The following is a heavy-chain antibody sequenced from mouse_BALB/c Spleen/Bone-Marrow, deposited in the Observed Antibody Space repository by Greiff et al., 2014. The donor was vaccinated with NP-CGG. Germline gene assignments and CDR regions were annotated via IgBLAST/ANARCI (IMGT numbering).Heavy chain of an antibody. D-gene: IGHD3-1*01. CDR3: TTLARNYFDY. V-gene: IGHV1-5*01. CDR2: IYPGNSDT. CDR1: GYTFTSYW. Sequence: GQLKQSGTVLARAGASVKMSCKASGYTFTSYWMHWGKKRAGQGLEWIGTIYPGNSDTTYNQKFKGKAKLTAVTSTSTAYMELSSLTNEDSAVYYCTTLARNYFDYWGQGTTLTVSS. J-gene: IGHJ2*01.